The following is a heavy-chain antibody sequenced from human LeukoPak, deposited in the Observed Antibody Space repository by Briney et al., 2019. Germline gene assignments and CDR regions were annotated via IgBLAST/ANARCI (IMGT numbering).Heavy chain of an antibody. V-gene: IGHV1-8*01. CDR3: ARGRRVIIKGTLGYYYGMDV. CDR2: MNPNSGNT. D-gene: IGHD3-9*01. Sequence: ASVKVSCKASGYTFTSYDINWVRQATGQGLEWMGWMNPNSGNTGYAQKFQGRVTMTRNTSISTAYMDLSSLRSEDTAVYYCARGRRVIIKGTLGYYYGMDVWGQGTTVTVSS. CDR1: GYTFTSYD. J-gene: IGHJ6*02.